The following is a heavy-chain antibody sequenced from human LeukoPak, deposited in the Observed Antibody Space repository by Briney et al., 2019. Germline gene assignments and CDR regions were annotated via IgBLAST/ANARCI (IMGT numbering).Heavy chain of an antibody. Sequence: GGSLRLSCAASGFTFSSYGMHWVRQAPGKGLEWVAVISYDGSNKYYADSVKGRFTISRDNSKNTLYLQMNSLRAEDTAVYYCAKAAWIQLWLLDYWGQGTLVTVSS. CDR2: ISYDGSNK. V-gene: IGHV3-30*18. CDR1: GFTFSSYG. CDR3: AKAAWIQLWLLDY. D-gene: IGHD5-18*01. J-gene: IGHJ4*02.